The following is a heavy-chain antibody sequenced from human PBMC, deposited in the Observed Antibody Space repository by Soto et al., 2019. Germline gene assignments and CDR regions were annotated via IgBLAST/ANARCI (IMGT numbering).Heavy chain of an antibody. D-gene: IGHD4-17*01. CDR1: SGSISSSNW. CDR2: IYHSGST. CDR3: ARLYGATVTTYFYYYIDV. V-gene: IGHV4-4*02. Sequence: QVQLQESGPGLVKPSGTLSLTCAVSSGSISSSNWWSWVRQPPGKGLEWIGEIYHSGSTNYNPSLKSRVTISVDKSKNQFSLKLNSVTAADTAVYYCARLYGATVTTYFYYYIDVWGKGTTVTVSS. J-gene: IGHJ6*03.